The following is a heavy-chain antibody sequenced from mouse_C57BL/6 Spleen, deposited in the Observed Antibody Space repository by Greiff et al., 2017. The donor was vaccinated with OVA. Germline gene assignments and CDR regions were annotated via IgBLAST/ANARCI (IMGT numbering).Heavy chain of an antibody. CDR1: GYTFTSYW. Sequence: VQLQQSGTVLARPGASVKMSCKTSGYTFTSYWMPWVQHRPGQGLEWIGAIYPGNSDTSYNQKFKGKAKLTAVTSASTAYMELSSLTNEDAAVYYCTRSTMVTDFDGWGTGTTVTVSS. D-gene: IGHD2-2*01. J-gene: IGHJ1*03. V-gene: IGHV1-5*01. CDR2: IYPGNSDT. CDR3: TRSTMVTDFDG.